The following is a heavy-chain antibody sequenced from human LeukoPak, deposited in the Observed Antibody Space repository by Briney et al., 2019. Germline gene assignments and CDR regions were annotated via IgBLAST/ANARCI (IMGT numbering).Heavy chain of an antibody. CDR1: GFTFSNYW. V-gene: IGHV3-74*01. CDR3: ARDLGQYYDTSDNWFDP. CDR2: INSDGINT. Sequence: GGSLRLSCAASGFTFSNYWMHWVRQAPGKGLVWVSRINSDGINTSYADSVKGRFTISRDKAKNTLNLQMNSLRAEDTAVYYCARDLGQYYDTSDNWFDPWGQGTLVTVSS. D-gene: IGHD3-22*01. J-gene: IGHJ5*02.